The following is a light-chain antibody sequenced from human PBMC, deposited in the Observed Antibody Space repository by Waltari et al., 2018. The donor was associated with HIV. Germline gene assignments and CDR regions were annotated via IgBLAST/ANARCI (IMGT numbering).Light chain of an antibody. CDR3: GTWDSSLNLYV. CDR1: NSILGNNY. V-gene: IGLV1-51*01. Sequence: SVLTLPPSVSAAPGQKVSFWCSGGNSILGNNYVPCYQQLPGRAPQLLIYGNEQRPSVLPDRFSASKAGMSATLDIAGLQIVDEADYYCGTWDSSLNLYVFGPGTTVAGL. J-gene: IGLJ1*01. CDR2: GNE.